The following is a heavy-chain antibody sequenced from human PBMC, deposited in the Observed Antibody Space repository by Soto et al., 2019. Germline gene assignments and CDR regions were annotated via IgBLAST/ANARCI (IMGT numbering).Heavy chain of an antibody. CDR2: IIPIFGTA. V-gene: IGHV1-69*01. CDR3: AREFVYCYGSNGDVHSC. Sequence: GASVNVSCKASGGTFSSYAISWVLRAPGQGLEWMGGIIPIFGTANYAQKFQGRVTITADESTSTAYMELSSLRSEDTAVYYCAREFVYCYGSNGDVHSCRGQRSLV. CDR1: GGTFSSYA. J-gene: IGHJ4*01. D-gene: IGHD3-22*01.